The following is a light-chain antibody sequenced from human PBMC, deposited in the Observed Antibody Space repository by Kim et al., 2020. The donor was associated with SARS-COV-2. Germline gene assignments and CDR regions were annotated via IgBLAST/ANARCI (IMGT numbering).Light chain of an antibody. Sequence: SLSPGEGATRSRRASQRLSSYLAWYPQKPGQAPRLLIYNASNRATGIPARFSGSGSGTDFTLTISSLEPEDFTVYYCQQRSNWITFGQGTRLEIK. J-gene: IGKJ5*01. V-gene: IGKV3-11*01. CDR1: QRLSSY. CDR2: NAS. CDR3: QQRSNWIT.